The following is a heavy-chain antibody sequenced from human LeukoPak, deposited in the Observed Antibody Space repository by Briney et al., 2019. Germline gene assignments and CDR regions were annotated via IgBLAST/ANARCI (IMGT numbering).Heavy chain of an antibody. V-gene: IGHV3-64D*06. CDR2: IDITGGTT. Sequence: GGSLRLSCSASGFTFSGYSLHWVRQAPGEGLEYVSVIDITGGTTYYADSVKGRFTTSRDNSKNTLYLQMNSLRTDDTAVYYCVKGDRDSWGQGTLVTVSS. J-gene: IGHJ4*02. CDR1: GFTFSGYS. CDR3: VKGDRDS.